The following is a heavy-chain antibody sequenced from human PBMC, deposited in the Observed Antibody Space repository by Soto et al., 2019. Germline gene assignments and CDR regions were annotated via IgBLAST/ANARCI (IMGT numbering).Heavy chain of an antibody. D-gene: IGHD2-15*01. CDR1: GFRFRKYS. CDR3: ARHSYCNVGSCSGEPIDY. J-gene: IGHJ4*02. CDR2: ISSSSSYI. V-gene: IGHV3-21*01. Sequence: PGGSLRLSCEASGFRFRKYSMNWVRQAPGKGLEWVASISSSSSYIKYADSLEGRFIISRDNAKNSLYLQMNSLRAEDTAIYFCARHSYCNVGSCSGEPIDYWGQGTLVTVSS.